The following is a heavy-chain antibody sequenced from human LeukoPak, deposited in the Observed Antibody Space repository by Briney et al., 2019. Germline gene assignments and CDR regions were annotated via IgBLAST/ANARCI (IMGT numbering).Heavy chain of an antibody. CDR1: GFNFSHNG. D-gene: IGHD2-2*01. Sequence: GGSLRLSCAASGFNFSHNGMHWVRQAPGKGLEWIAFIENDGNNKHLVDSVKGRFTISRDNSKNMLYFQMNSLRPEGTAVYYCARGGIVVVPGANPYFVYWGQRTLVTLSS. CDR3: ARGGIVVVPGANPYFVY. CDR2: IENDGNNK. J-gene: IGHJ4*02. V-gene: IGHV3-30*02.